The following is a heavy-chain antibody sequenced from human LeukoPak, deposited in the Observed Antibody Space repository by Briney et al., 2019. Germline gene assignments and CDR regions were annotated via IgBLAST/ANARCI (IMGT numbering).Heavy chain of an antibody. V-gene: IGHV4-59*12. D-gene: IGHD1-1*01. CDR3: ATGTPLDV. CDR2: FSYSGST. Sequence: SETLSLTCTVSRGSISNYYWGWIRQPPGKGLEWIGFFSYSGSTNYNPSLKSRVTISVDTSKNQFSLKLSSVTAADTAVYYCATGTPLDVWGQGTTVTVSS. J-gene: IGHJ6*02. CDR1: RGSISNYY.